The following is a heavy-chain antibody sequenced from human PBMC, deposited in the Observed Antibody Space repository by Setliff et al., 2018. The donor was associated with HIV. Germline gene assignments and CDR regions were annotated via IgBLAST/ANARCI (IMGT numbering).Heavy chain of an antibody. CDR2: IKQDGSEK. Sequence: HPGGSLRLSCAASGFTFSSYAMHWVRQAPGKGLEWVASIKQDGSEKYYVDSVKGRFTISRDNSKNTLYLQMSSLRAEDPAIYYCAKSGKRWSHFDSWGQGRLVTVSS. CDR1: GFTFSSYA. V-gene: IGHV3-7*03. J-gene: IGHJ4*02. CDR3: AKSGKRWSHFDS. D-gene: IGHD1-26*01.